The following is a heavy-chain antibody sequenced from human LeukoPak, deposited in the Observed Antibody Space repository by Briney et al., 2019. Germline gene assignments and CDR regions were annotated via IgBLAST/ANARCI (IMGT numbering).Heavy chain of an antibody. CDR1: GGPISSGSYY. J-gene: IGHJ6*02. V-gene: IGHV4-61*02. D-gene: IGHD3-10*01. CDR2: IYTSGST. Sequence: PSETLSLTCTVSGGPISSGSYYWSWIRQPAGKGLEWIGRIYTSGSTNYNPSLKSRVTISVDTSKNQFSLKLSSVTAADTAVYYCASTLVIFLPPTRYYYYGMDVWGQGTTVTVSS. CDR3: ASTLVIFLPPTRYYYYGMDV.